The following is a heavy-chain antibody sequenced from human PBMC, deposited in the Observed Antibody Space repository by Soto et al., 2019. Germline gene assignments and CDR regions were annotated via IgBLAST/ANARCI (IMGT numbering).Heavy chain of an antibody. Sequence: EASVKVSCKASGYTITSYDINWVRQATGQGLEWMGWMNPNSGNTGYAQKFQGRVTMTRNTSISTAYMELSSLRSEDTAVYYCARGDPITIFGVVIYYYFDYWGQGTLVTVSS. J-gene: IGHJ4*02. CDR3: ARGDPITIFGVVIYYYFDY. CDR2: MNPNSGNT. D-gene: IGHD3-3*01. V-gene: IGHV1-8*01. CDR1: GYTITSYD.